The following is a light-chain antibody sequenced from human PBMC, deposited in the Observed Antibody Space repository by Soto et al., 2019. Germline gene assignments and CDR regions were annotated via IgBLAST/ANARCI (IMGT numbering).Light chain of an antibody. CDR1: QSVSSN. CDR2: GAS. Sequence: EIVMTQSPATLSVSPGERATLSCRASQSVSSNLAWYQQKPGQAPRLLIDGASTRATGIPARFSGSGSGTEFTPTISSLQSEDFAVYYCQQYNNWPPGTFGQGTKVEIK. J-gene: IGKJ1*01. V-gene: IGKV3-15*01. CDR3: QQYNNWPPGT.